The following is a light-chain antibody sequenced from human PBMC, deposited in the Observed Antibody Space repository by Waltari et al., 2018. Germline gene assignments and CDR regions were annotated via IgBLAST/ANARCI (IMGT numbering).Light chain of an antibody. V-gene: IGKV1-8*01. CDR3: QQYYSYPPLT. J-gene: IGKJ4*01. CDR1: QGISSY. Sequence: AIRMTQSPSSLSASTGDRVPITCRASQGISSYLAWYQQKPGQAPKLLIYAASTLQSGVPSRFSCSGSGTDFTLTISCLQSEDFATYYCQQYYSYPPLTFGGGTKVEIK. CDR2: AAS.